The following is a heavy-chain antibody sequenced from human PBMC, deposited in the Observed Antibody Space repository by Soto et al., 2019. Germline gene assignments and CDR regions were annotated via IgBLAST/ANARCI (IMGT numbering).Heavy chain of an antibody. Sequence: GSLRLSCVASEVTFASYDMDWVRQAPGKGLEWVSLITSGGGGANYADSVKGRFTISRDNSKNTLYLQMNSLRAEDTATYHCVKEGRDWNSRGSFDLWGRGTMVTVSS. CDR3: VKEGRDWNSRGSFDL. CDR1: EVTFASYD. V-gene: IGHV3-23*01. CDR2: ITSGGGGA. D-gene: IGHD1-1*01. J-gene: IGHJ3*01.